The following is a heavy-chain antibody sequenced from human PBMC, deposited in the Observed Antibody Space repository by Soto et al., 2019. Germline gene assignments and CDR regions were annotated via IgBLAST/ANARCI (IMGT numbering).Heavy chain of an antibody. CDR2: ISGSGGSS. J-gene: IGHJ6*02. CDR3: AKDRLVAPYYYYGMDV. D-gene: IGHD2-8*02. CDR1: GFTFSSYA. V-gene: IGHV3-23*01. Sequence: RLSCAASGFTFSSYAMSWVRQAPGKGLEWVSAISGSGGSSYYADSVKGRFTISRDNSKNTLYLQMNSLRAEDTAVYYCAKDRLVAPYYYYGMDVWGQGTTVTVSS.